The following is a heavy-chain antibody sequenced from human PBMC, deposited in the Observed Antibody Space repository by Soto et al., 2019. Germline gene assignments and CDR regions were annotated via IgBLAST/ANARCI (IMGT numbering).Heavy chain of an antibody. CDR3: DSFRPINSGGWYYLDY. Sequence: GGTLRLSFAASGFTVSDYYMTWVLQAPGKGLEWVSVIFNIGKTYYQHSVTGRLTISRDVSSNALYLKMRGMSAEDAEVYYCDSFRPINSGGWYYLDYWGQGALVTVSS. D-gene: IGHD6-19*01. CDR2: IFNIGKT. V-gene: IGHV3-53*01. J-gene: IGHJ4*02. CDR1: GFTVSDYY.